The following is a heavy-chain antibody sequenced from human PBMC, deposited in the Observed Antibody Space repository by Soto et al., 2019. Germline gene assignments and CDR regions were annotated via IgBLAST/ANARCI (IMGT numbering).Heavy chain of an antibody. CDR2: IYYSGSI. CDR1: GDSISSLY. Sequence: QVQLQESGPGLVKPSETLSLTCTVSGDSISSLYWSWIRQPPGKGLEWIGYIYYSGSINYNPSLKSRVTITVYPXXNQFSLRLSSVTAADTAVYYCAKSLWDTSGWKTDYWGQGTLVTVSS. V-gene: IGHV4-59*01. J-gene: IGHJ4*02. D-gene: IGHD6-19*01. CDR3: AKSLWDTSGWKTDY.